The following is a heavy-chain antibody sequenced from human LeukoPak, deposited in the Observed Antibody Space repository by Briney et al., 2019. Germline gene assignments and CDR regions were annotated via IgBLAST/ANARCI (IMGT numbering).Heavy chain of an antibody. CDR2: ISSTGGTT. V-gene: IGHV3-23*01. CDR1: GITFSSYG. J-gene: IGHJ6*03. CDR3: VSSRFYYYYYMDV. Sequence: GGSLRLSCAASGITFSSYGMSWVRQAPGKGLEWVSSISSTGGTTYYADSVKGRFTISRDNSKNTLYLQMNSLRAEDTAVYYCVSSRFYYYYYMDVWGKGTTVTISS. D-gene: IGHD6-13*01.